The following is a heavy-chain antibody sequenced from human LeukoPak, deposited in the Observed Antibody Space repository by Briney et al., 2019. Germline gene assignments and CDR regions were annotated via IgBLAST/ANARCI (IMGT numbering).Heavy chain of an antibody. CDR3: AKAVVVAATKPFTYFQH. D-gene: IGHD2-15*01. V-gene: IGHV1-2*02. Sequence: ASVKVSCKASGYTFTGYYMHWVRQAPGQGLEWMGWINPNSGGTNYAQKFQGRVTMTRDTSISTAYMELSRLRSDDTAVYYCAKAVVVAATKPFTYFQHWGQGTLVTVSS. J-gene: IGHJ1*01. CDR1: GYTFTGYY. CDR2: INPNSGGT.